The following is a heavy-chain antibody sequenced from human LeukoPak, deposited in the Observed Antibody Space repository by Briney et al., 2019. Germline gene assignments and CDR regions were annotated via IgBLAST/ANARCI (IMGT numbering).Heavy chain of an antibody. D-gene: IGHD5-18*01. CDR3: ARDYWAGKIAMGPFDL. CDR2: ISGSGSAI. Sequence: GGSLRLSCAASGFTFSSYEMNWVRQAPGKGLEWVSYISGSGSAIHYADSVKGRFTISRDNAKNSLYLQMNSLRAEDTALYYCARDYWAGKIAMGPFDLWGQGTLVTVSS. V-gene: IGHV3-48*03. J-gene: IGHJ4*02. CDR1: GFTFSSYE.